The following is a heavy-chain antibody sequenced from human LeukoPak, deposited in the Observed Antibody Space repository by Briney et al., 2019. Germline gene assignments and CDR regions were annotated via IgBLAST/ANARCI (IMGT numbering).Heavy chain of an antibody. V-gene: IGHV3-21*01. CDR1: GFTFSSYA. D-gene: IGHD3-10*01. J-gene: IGHJ4*02. CDR3: AREKRYYGSGSSDVDY. Sequence: GGSLRLSCAASGFTFSSYAMSWVRQAPGKGLEWVSSISSSSSYIYYADSVKGRFTISRDNAKNSLYLQMNSLRAEDTAVYYCAREKRYYGSGSSDVDYWGQGTLVTVSS. CDR2: ISSSSSYI.